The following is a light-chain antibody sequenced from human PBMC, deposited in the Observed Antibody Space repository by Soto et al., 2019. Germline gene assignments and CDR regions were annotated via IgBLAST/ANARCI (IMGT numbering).Light chain of an antibody. Sequence: QCVLTRPPSASGTPLQRLTISCSGSSSNIGSNTVNWYQQLPGTAPKLLIYSNNQRPSGVPDRFSGSKSGTSASLAISGLQSEDEADYYCAAWDDSLNGHYVFGTGTKVTVL. CDR2: SNN. V-gene: IGLV1-44*01. CDR1: SSNIGSNT. J-gene: IGLJ1*01. CDR3: AAWDDSLNGHYV.